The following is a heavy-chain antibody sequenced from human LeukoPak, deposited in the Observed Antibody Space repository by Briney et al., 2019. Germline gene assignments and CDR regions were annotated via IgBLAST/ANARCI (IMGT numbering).Heavy chain of an antibody. CDR3: AKWSGSYYYDY. J-gene: IGHJ4*02. CDR2: IWYDGSNK. Sequence: GGSPRLSCAASGFTFSSYGMHWVRQAPGKGLEWVAVIWYDGSNKYYADSVKGRFTISRDNSKNTLYLQMNSLRAEDTAVYYCAKWSGSYYYDYWGQGTLVTVSS. D-gene: IGHD1-26*01. CDR1: GFTFSSYG. V-gene: IGHV3-33*06.